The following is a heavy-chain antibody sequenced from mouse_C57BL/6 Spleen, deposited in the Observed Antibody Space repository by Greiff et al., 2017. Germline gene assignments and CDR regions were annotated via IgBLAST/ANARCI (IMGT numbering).Heavy chain of an antibody. CDR1: GYSITSGYY. CDR2: ISYDGSN. V-gene: IGHV3-6*01. CDR3: AREGTGYWYFDV. Sequence: DVKLQESGPGLVKPSQSLSLTCSVTGYSITSGYYWNWIRQFPGNKLEWMGYISYDGSNNYNPSLKNRISITRDTSKNQFFLKLNSVTTEDTATYYCAREGTGYWYFDVWGTGTTVTVSS. J-gene: IGHJ1*03. D-gene: IGHD4-1*01.